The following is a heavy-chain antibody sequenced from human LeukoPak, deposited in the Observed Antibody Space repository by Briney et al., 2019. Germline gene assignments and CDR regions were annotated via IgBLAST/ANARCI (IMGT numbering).Heavy chain of an antibody. CDR3: AKEGGDIVVVVAAWAFDI. CDR1: GFTFSGYA. CDR2: ISGSGGST. Sequence: PGGSLRLSCAASGFTFSGYAMSWVRQAPGKGLEWVSAISGSGGSTYYADSVKGRFTISRDNSKNTLYLQMNSLRAEDTAVYYCAKEGGDIVVVVAAWAFDIWGQGTMVTVSS. J-gene: IGHJ3*02. V-gene: IGHV3-23*01. D-gene: IGHD2-15*01.